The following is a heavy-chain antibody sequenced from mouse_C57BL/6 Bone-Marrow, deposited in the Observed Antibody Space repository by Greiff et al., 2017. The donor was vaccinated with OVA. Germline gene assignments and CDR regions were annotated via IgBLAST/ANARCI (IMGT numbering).Heavy chain of an antibody. J-gene: IGHJ2*01. CDR1: GYTFTDYY. D-gene: IGHD1-1*01. Sequence: EVKLVESGPVLVKPGASVKMSCKASGYTFTDYYMNWVKQSHGKSLEWIGVINPYNGGTSYNQKFKGKATLTVDKSSSTAYMELNSLTSEDSAVYYCATGYYGSSYDWGQGTTLTVSS. CDR2: INPYNGGT. V-gene: IGHV1-19*01. CDR3: ATGYYGSSYD.